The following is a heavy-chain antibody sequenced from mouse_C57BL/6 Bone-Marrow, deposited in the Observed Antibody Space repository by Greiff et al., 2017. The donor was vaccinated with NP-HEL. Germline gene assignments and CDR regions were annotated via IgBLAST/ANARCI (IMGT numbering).Heavy chain of an antibody. CDR2: INPSTGGT. J-gene: IGHJ3*01. V-gene: IGHV1-42*01. CDR3: ARGAYYSKLRGFAY. D-gene: IGHD2-5*01. Sequence: EVQLKQSGPELVKPGASVKISCKASGYSFTGYYMNWVKQSPEKSLEWIGEINPSTGGTTYNQKFKAKATLTVDKSSSTAYMQLKSLTSEDSAVYYCARGAYYSKLRGFAYWGQGTLVTVSA. CDR1: GYSFTGYY.